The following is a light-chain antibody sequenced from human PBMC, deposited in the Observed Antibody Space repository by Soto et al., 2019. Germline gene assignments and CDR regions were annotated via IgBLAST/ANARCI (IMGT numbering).Light chain of an antibody. V-gene: IGKV3-11*01. CDR1: QTVSNY. CDR2: DAS. CDR3: QHRMNWPLT. J-gene: IGKJ5*01. Sequence: IVLTQSPATLSLSPGERATLSCRASQTVSNYLLWYQQKPGQAPRLLIYDASNRATGIPARFSGSGSETDFTLTISSLEPEDVAVYYCQHRMNWPLTFGQGTRLENK.